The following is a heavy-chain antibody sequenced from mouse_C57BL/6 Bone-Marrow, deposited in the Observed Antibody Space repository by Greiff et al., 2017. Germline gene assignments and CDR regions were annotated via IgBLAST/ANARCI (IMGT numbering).Heavy chain of an antibody. V-gene: IGHV3-6*01. CDR3: ASLYYDYDGGGYYFDY. CDR1: GYSITSGYY. Sequence: EVKVEESGPGLVKPSQSLSLTCSVTGYSITSGYYWNWIRQFPGNKLEWMGYISYDGSNNYNPSLKNRISITRDPSKNQFFLKLNSVTTEDTATYYCASLYYDYDGGGYYFDYWGQGTTLTVSS. CDR2: ISYDGSN. J-gene: IGHJ2*01. D-gene: IGHD2-4*01.